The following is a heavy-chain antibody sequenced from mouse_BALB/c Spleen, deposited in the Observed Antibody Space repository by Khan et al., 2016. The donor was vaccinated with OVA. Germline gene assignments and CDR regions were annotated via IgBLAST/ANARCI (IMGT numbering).Heavy chain of an antibody. CDR3: AKMARK. CDR2: IDPPNGNT. Sequence: EVQLQQSGAELVKSGATVKLSCTASGLNIKDTYMHWLKQWPEQGLEGIGRIDPPNGNTKYDPKFQGKDTITAAKSSNTASLQLDSLTSDDTAIYYCAKMARKWGQGTTLTVSS. CDR1: GLNIKDTY. J-gene: IGHJ2*01. V-gene: IGHV14-3*02.